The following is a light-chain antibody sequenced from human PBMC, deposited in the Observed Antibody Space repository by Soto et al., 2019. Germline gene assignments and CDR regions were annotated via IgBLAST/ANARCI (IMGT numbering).Light chain of an antibody. Sequence: DIQMTQSPSSLSASVGDRVTITCWASQSISPYLSWYQQKPGKAPKLVIYGASNLQSGVPSSFSGSGTGTEFTLTISSLQPEDSATYYCQQSYSMPYTFGQGTKLEI. V-gene: IGKV1-39*01. J-gene: IGKJ2*01. CDR2: GAS. CDR3: QQSYSMPYT. CDR1: QSISPY.